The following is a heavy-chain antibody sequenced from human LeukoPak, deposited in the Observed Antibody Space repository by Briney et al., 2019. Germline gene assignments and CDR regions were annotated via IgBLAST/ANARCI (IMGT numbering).Heavy chain of an antibody. CDR2: MWYDGSKI. J-gene: IGHJ3*02. CDR1: GVIFSSSA. D-gene: IGHD6-19*01. Sequence: PGGSLRLSCAASGVIFSSSAIHWVRQAPGKGLEWLAVMWYDGSKIHYADSVKGRFAISRDSSKNTVYLQMDGLRAEDTAVYYCARQEAYKTGWYGDALDIWGQGTMVIVSA. V-gene: IGHV3-33*01. CDR3: ARQEAYKTGWYGDALDI.